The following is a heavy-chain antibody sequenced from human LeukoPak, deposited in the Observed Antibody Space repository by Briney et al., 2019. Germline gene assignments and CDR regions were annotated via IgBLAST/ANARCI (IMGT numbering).Heavy chain of an antibody. D-gene: IGHD3-10*01. Sequence: SETLSLTCAVYGGSFSGYYWSWNRQPPGKGLEWIGEINHSGSTNYNPSLKSRVTISVDTSKNQFSLKLSSVTAADTAVYYCAGVLITMVRGVMDYWGQGTLVTVSS. V-gene: IGHV4-34*01. CDR3: AGVLITMVRGVMDY. CDR1: GGSFSGYY. J-gene: IGHJ4*02. CDR2: INHSGST.